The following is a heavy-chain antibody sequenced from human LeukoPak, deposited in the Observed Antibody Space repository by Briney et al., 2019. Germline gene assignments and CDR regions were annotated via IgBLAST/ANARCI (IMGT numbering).Heavy chain of an antibody. CDR2: IYPGDSDT. CDR3: ARQFYYGSGSYSPYYYGMDV. V-gene: IGHV5-51*01. CDR1: GYSFTSHW. J-gene: IGHJ6*02. Sequence: GESLKISCKGSGYSFTSHWIGWVRQMPGKGLEWMGIIYPGDSDTRYSPSFQGQVTISADKSISTAYLQWSSLKASDTAMYYCARQFYYGSGSYSPYYYGMDVWGQGTTVTVSS. D-gene: IGHD3-10*01.